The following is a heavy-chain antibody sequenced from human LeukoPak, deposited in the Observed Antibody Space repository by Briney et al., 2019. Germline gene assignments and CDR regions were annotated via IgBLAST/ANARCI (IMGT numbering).Heavy chain of an antibody. Sequence: ASVKVSCKTSGYTFNDYYVHWVRQAPGQGLEWMGWINPNRGRTNYAPKFQGRVPLTTDTSISTAYMELSGLISGDTALYYCARDSGDVLTGYYHFWGQGTLVTVSS. CDR1: GYTFNDYY. J-gene: IGHJ4*02. V-gene: IGHV1-2*02. CDR3: ARDSGDVLTGYYHF. D-gene: IGHD3-9*01. CDR2: INPNRGRT.